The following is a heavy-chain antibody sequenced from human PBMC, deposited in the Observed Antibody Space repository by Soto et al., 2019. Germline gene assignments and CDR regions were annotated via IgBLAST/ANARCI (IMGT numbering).Heavy chain of an antibody. J-gene: IGHJ6*02. D-gene: IGHD6-13*01. CDR1: GGSISSSNW. CDR2: IYHSGST. V-gene: IGHV4-4*02. CDR3: ARSAAAGKVYYGMDV. Sequence: PSETLSLTCAVSGGSISSSNWCSWVRQPPGKGLEWIGEIYHSGSTNYNPSLKSRVTISVDKSKNQFSLKLSSVTAADTAVYYCARSAAAGKVYYGMDVWGQGTTVTVSS.